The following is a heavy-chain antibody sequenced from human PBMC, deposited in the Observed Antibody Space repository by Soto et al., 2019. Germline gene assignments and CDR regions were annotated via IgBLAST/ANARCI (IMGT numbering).Heavy chain of an antibody. J-gene: IGHJ4*02. D-gene: IGHD3-22*01. Sequence: PGGSLRLSCAASGFTFSRYNMNWVRQAPEKGLEWVSSISSRSSDIYYADSVKGRFTISRDNSKNTLYLQMNSLRAEDTAVYYCAKNPGYYYDSTGYHFDYWGQGTLVTVSS. CDR3: AKNPGYYYDSTGYHFDY. CDR1: GFTFSRYN. V-gene: IGHV3-21*04. CDR2: ISSRSSDI.